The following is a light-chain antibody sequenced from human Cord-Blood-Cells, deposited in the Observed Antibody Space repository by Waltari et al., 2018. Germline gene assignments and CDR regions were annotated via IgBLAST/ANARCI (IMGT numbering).Light chain of an antibody. CDR3: QQYGSSPLT. CDR1: QSVSSSY. V-gene: IGKV3-20*01. CDR2: GAS. Sequence: EIGLTQSPATLSLSPGERATLPCRASQSVSSSYLAWYQQKPGQAPRLLIYGASSRATGIPDRFSGSGSGTDFTLTISRLEPEDFAVYYCQQYGSSPLTFGQGTKLEIK. J-gene: IGKJ2*01.